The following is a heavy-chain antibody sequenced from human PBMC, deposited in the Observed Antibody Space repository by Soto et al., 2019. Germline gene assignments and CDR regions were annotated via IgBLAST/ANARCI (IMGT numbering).Heavy chain of an antibody. CDR1: GGSISSGDYY. J-gene: IGHJ5*02. Sequence: SETLSLTCTVSGGSISSGDYYWSWIRQPPGKGLEWIGYIYYSGSTYYNPSLKSRVTISVDTSKNQFSLKLSSVTAADTAVYYCASTPIAAARRSQGIRFDPWGQGTLVTVSS. V-gene: IGHV4-30-4*01. CDR2: IYYSGST. CDR3: ASTPIAAARRSQGIRFDP. D-gene: IGHD6-13*01.